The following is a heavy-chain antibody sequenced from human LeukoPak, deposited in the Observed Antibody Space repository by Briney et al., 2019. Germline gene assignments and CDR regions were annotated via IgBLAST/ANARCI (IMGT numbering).Heavy chain of an antibody. V-gene: IGHV3-48*03. D-gene: IGHD3-10*02. J-gene: IGHJ6*04. Sequence: GGSLRLSCAASGFAFSSYEMNWVRQAPGKGLEWVSYISSSGSTIYYADSVEGRFTISRDNAKNSLYLQMNSLRAEDTAVYYCAELGITMIGGVWGKGTTVTISS. CDR1: GFAFSSYE. CDR3: AELGITMIGGV. CDR2: ISSSGSTI.